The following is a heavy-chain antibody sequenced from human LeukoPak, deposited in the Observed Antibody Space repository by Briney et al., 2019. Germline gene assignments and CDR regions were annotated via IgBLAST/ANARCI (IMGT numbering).Heavy chain of an antibody. CDR3: VPKGTEGY. J-gene: IGHJ4*02. CDR1: GFTFSSYA. Sequence: GGSLRLSCSASGFTFSSYAMHWVRQAPGKGLEYVSAISPDGGNTYYADSVKGRFSISRDNSKNTLYLQMSSLRPEDTAVYYCVPKGTEGYWGQGTLVTVSS. V-gene: IGHV3-64D*06. CDR2: ISPDGGNT.